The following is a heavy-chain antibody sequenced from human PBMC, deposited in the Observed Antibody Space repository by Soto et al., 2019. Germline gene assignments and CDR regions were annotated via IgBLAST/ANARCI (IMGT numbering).Heavy chain of an antibody. CDR3: ARGDILTGYWTSTLDY. D-gene: IGHD3-9*01. V-gene: IGHV1-46*01. Sequence: QVQLVQSGAEVKKPGASVKVSCKASGYTFTSYYMHWVRQAPGQGLEWMGIINPSGGSTSYAQKFTGRVTMTRDTSTSTVYMELSSLRSEDTAVYYCARGDILTGYWTSTLDYWGQGTLVTVSS. J-gene: IGHJ4*02. CDR1: GYTFTSYY. CDR2: INPSGGST.